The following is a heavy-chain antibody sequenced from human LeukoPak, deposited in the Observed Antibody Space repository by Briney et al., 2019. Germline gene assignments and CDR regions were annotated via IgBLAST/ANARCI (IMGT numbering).Heavy chain of an antibody. CDR1: GFTLSSYG. Sequence: GGSLRLSCAASGFTLSSYGMSWVRHAQAKGLEWVSSINWNGGSTGYADSVKGRFTISRDNAKNSLYLQMHSLRAEDTAFYYCARAMTDNYYYGMDVWGQGTTVTVSS. CDR2: INWNGGST. CDR3: ARAMTDNYYYGMDV. V-gene: IGHV3-20*04. J-gene: IGHJ6*02. D-gene: IGHD2-21*02.